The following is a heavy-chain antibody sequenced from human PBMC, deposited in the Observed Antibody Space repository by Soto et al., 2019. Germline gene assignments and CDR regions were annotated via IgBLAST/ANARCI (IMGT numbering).Heavy chain of an antibody. J-gene: IGHJ5*02. D-gene: IGHD2-15*01. CDR2: IYYSGST. Sequence: SETLSLTCTASGGSISSGGYYWSWIRQHPGKGLEWIGYIYYSGSTYYNPSLKSRVTISVDTSKNQFSLKLSSVTAADTAVYYCAKSAKYHSLFDPWGQGTLVTVSS. V-gene: IGHV4-31*03. CDR3: AKSAKYHSLFDP. CDR1: GGSISSGGYY.